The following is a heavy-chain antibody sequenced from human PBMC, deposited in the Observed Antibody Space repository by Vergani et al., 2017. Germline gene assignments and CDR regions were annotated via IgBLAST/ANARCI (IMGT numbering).Heavy chain of an antibody. D-gene: IGHD6-19*01. CDR3: ANGYSSGWYLLDD. Sequence: EVQLLESGGGLVQPGGSLRLSCAASGFTFSSYAMSWVRQAPGKGLEWVSAISGSGGSTYYADSVKGRFTISRNNSKNTLYLQMNSLRAEDTAVYYCANGYSSGWYLLDDWGQGTLVTVSS. V-gene: IGHV3-23*01. CDR1: GFTFSSYA. J-gene: IGHJ4*02. CDR2: ISGSGGST.